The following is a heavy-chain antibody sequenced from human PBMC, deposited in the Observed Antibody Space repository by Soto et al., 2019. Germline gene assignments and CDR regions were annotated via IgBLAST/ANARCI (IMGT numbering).Heavy chain of an antibody. Sequence: SETLSLTCAVSGYSISSGLYWGWIRRPPGKGLEWIGTIYRGGITYYNPSLKSRVTISIDTSKNHFSLRLSSVTATDTAVYFCAIGNPDWFDPWGQGTLVTVSS. V-gene: IGHV4-38-2*01. CDR2: IYRGGIT. D-gene: IGHD1-1*01. CDR3: AIGNPDWFDP. J-gene: IGHJ5*02. CDR1: GYSISSGLY.